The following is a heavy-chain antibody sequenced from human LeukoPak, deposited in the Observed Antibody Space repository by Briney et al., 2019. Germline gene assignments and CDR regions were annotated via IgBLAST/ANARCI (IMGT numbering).Heavy chain of an antibody. J-gene: IGHJ4*02. Sequence: PGGSLRLSCAASGFTFSSYSMNWVRQAPGKGHEWVGFIRSKTYGGTTEYAASVKGRFTISRDDSKSIAYLQMNSLKNEDTAVYYCTKSRDGYNGGSVDYWGQGTLVTVSS. CDR2: IRSKTYGGTT. V-gene: IGHV3-49*04. CDR1: GFTFSSYS. D-gene: IGHD5-24*01. CDR3: TKSRDGYNGGSVDY.